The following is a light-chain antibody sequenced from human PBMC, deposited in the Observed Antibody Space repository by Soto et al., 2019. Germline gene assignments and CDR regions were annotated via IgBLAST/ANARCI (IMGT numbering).Light chain of an antibody. Sequence: EIVLTQSPDTLSLFPGEKATLSCRASQSVSSTYLAWYQQKLGQAHRLLIFGASSRATGIPDRFSGSGSGTDFTLTSSRLEPEDFAGYYCQQYGSSRWTFGQGTKVEIK. J-gene: IGKJ1*01. V-gene: IGKV3-20*01. CDR1: QSVSSTY. CDR3: QQYGSSRWT. CDR2: GAS.